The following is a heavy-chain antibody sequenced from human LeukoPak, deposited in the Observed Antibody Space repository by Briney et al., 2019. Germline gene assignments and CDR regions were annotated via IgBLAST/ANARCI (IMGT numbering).Heavy chain of an antibody. Sequence: PGGSLRLSCAASGFTFSSYAMHWVRQAPGKGLEWVAVISYDGSNKYYADSVKGRFTISRDNSKNTLYLQMNSLRAEDTAVYYCARAGYSSSWYDRYYYYGMDVWGQGTTVTVSS. J-gene: IGHJ6*02. D-gene: IGHD6-13*01. CDR2: ISYDGSNK. V-gene: IGHV3-30-3*01. CDR1: GFTFSSYA. CDR3: ARAGYSSSWYDRYYYYGMDV.